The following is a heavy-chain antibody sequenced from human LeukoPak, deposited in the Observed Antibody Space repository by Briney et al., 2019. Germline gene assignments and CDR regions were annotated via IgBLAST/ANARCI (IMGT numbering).Heavy chain of an antibody. J-gene: IGHJ3*02. V-gene: IGHV3-21*03. CDR1: GFTFSSYS. CDR2: ISSSSSYI. CDR3: TTGSPYYYDSSGYMAFDI. D-gene: IGHD3-22*01. Sequence: PGGSLRLSCAASGFTFSSYSMNWVRQAPGKGLEWVSSISSSSSYIYYADSVKGRFTISRDNAKNSLYLQMNSLRAEDTAVYYCTTGSPYYYDSSGYMAFDIWGKGTMVTVSS.